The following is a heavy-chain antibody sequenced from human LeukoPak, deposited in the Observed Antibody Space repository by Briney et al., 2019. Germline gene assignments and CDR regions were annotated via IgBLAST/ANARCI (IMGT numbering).Heavy chain of an antibody. D-gene: IGHD4/OR15-4a*01. CDR2: ISAYNGET. Sequence: GASVKVSCKASGYTFTNYGITWVRQAPGQGGEGMGWISAYNGETKNAKKVQGRVTMTTDTSTRTPYMELRSLRSDDTAVYYCARDSMDYGNNAYFDYWGQGTLVTVSS. CDR1: GYTFTNYG. CDR3: ARDSMDYGNNAYFDY. J-gene: IGHJ4*02. V-gene: IGHV1-18*01.